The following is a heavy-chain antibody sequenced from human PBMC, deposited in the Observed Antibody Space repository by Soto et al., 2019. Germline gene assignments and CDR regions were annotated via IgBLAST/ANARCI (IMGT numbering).Heavy chain of an antibody. CDR3: ARGKGIAAVGRGDAFDI. Sequence: SETLSLTCAVYGGSFSGYYWSWIRQPPGKGLEWIGEINHSGSTNYNPSLKSRVTISVDTSKNQFSLKLSSVTAADTAVYYCARGKGIAAVGRGDAFDIWGQGTMVTVSS. CDR2: INHSGST. V-gene: IGHV4-34*01. CDR1: GGSFSGYY. J-gene: IGHJ3*02. D-gene: IGHD6-13*01.